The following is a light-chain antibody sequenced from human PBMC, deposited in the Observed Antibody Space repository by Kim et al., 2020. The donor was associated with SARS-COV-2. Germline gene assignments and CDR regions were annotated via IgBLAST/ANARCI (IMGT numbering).Light chain of an antibody. CDR1: ENIGTW. CDR2: LAS. CDR3: QHYSRFPYT. J-gene: IGKJ2*01. V-gene: IGKV1-5*03. Sequence: SAAVGGRDTITCRASENIGTWLAWYQQKPGRAPSLLIYLASTLESGVPSRFSGTGSGTEFSLSITSLQPDDFATYYCQHYSRFPYTFGQGTKLEI.